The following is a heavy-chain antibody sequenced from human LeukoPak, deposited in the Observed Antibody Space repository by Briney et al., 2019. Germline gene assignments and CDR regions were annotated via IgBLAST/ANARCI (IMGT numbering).Heavy chain of an antibody. CDR1: GGSISSSSYY. D-gene: IGHD1-1*01. CDR2: IYYSGST. Sequence: SETLSLTCTVSGGSISSSSYYWGWIRQPPGKGLEWIGSIYYSGSTNYNPSLKSRVTISVDTSKNQFSLKLSSVTAADTAVYYCARDQGNDMGFDYWGQGTLVTVSS. CDR3: ARDQGNDMGFDY. J-gene: IGHJ4*02. V-gene: IGHV4-39*07.